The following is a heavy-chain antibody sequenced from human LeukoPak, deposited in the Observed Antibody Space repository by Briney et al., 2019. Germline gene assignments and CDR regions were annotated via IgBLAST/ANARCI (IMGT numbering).Heavy chain of an antibody. J-gene: IGHJ4*02. Sequence: GESLRLSCEASGFTFSGSAIHWVRQTSGKGLEWVGYIRTKTHNYATLYAASVKGRFTISRDDSKNTAYLQMNSLKTEDTAVYYCARRAGAYSHPYDYWGQGTLVTVSS. D-gene: IGHD4/OR15-4a*01. CDR2: IRTKTHNYAT. CDR1: GFTFSGSA. CDR3: ARRAGAYSHPYDY. V-gene: IGHV3-73*01.